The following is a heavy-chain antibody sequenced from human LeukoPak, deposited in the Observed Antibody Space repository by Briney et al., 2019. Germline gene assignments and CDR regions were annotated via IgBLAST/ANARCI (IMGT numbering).Heavy chain of an antibody. CDR1: GGTFSSYA. J-gene: IGHJ2*01. D-gene: IGHD6-19*01. Sequence: SVKVSCKASGGTFSSYAISWVRQAPGQGLEWMGGIIPIFGTANYAQKFQGRVTITADESTSTAYMELSSLRSEDTAVCYCASNTVAGGYWYFDLWGRGTLVTVSS. CDR3: ASNTVAGGYWYFDL. CDR2: IIPIFGTA. V-gene: IGHV1-69*01.